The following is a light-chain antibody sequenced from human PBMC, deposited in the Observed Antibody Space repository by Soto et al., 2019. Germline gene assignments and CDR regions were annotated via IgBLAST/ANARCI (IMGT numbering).Light chain of an antibody. J-gene: IGKJ5*01. CDR3: QQYNHWPPIT. CDR2: GAS. V-gene: IGKV3-15*01. CDR1: QSVGSN. Sequence: EVVMTQSPATLSASPGEGATLACRASQSVGSNLAWYQQKPGQAPRLVIFGASSRATGIPGRFSGSGSGTESTNSISSLQSDDFAIYFCQQYNHWPPITFGQGPRLEIK.